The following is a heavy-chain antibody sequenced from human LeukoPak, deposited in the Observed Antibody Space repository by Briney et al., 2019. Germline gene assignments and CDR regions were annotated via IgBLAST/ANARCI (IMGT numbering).Heavy chain of an antibody. J-gene: IGHJ3*02. CDR1: GGTFSSYA. Sequence: VASVKVSCKASGGTFSSYAISWVRQAPGQGLEWMGGIIPIFGTANYAQKFQGRVTITADESTSTAYMELSSLRSEDTAVYYCARAGDCSGGSCYSDDAFDTWGQGTMVTVSS. CDR3: ARAGDCSGGSCYSDDAFDT. V-gene: IGHV1-69*01. D-gene: IGHD2-15*01. CDR2: IIPIFGTA.